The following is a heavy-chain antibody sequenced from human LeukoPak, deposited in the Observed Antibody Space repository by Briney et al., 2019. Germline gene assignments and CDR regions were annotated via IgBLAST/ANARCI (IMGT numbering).Heavy chain of an antibody. CDR3: ARTRITMIVGLASRFDY. V-gene: IGHV3-9*01. CDR2: ISWNSGSI. CDR1: GFTFDDYA. J-gene: IGHJ4*02. D-gene: IGHD3-22*01. Sequence: PGRSLRLSCAASGFTFDDYAMHWVRQAPGKGLEWVSGISWNSGSIGYADSVKGRFTISRDNAKNSLYLQMNSLRAEDTAVYYCARTRITMIVGLASRFDYWGQGTLVTVSS.